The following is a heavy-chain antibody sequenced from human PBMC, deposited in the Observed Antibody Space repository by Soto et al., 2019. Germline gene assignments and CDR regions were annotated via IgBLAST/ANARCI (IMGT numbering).Heavy chain of an antibody. Sequence: GGSLRLSGAASGFTFSSYAMNWVRQTPGKGLEWVSAISGSGISTYYADSVKGRFTISRDNSKNTLYLLMNNLRADDTAIYYCAKRISSSSAKDYRGQGTLLTVSS. J-gene: IGHJ4*02. V-gene: IGHV3-23*01. CDR3: AKRISSSSAKDY. D-gene: IGHD6-6*01. CDR1: GFTFSSYA. CDR2: ISGSGIST.